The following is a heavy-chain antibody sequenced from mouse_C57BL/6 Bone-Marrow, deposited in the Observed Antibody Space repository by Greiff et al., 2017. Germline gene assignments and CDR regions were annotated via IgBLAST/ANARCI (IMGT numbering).Heavy chain of an antibody. CDR1: GYAFSSYW. V-gene: IGHV1-80*01. Sequence: QVQLKQSGAELVKPGASVKISCKASGYAFSSYWMNWVKQRPGKGLEWIGQIYPGDGDTNYNGQFKGKATLTADKSSSTAYMQLSSLTSEDSAVYFCASRRLRRRFAYWGQGTLVTVSA. CDR2: IYPGDGDT. CDR3: ASRRLRRRFAY. D-gene: IGHD2-4*01. J-gene: IGHJ3*01.